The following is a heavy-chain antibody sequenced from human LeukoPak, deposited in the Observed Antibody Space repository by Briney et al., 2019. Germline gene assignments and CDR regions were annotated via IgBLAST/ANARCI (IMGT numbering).Heavy chain of an antibody. CDR1: GGSISSGSYY. CDR2: ISTSGRT. Sequence: SETLSLTCTVSGGSISSGSYYWTWIRQPAGKGLEWIGRISTSGRTNFNPSLKSRVTISIDTSKNQFSLKLSSVTAADTAVYYCATDSSRSLYYYDSSGYYHAFDIWGQGTMVTVSS. D-gene: IGHD3-22*01. CDR3: ATDSSRSLYYYDSSGYYHAFDI. J-gene: IGHJ3*02. V-gene: IGHV4-61*02.